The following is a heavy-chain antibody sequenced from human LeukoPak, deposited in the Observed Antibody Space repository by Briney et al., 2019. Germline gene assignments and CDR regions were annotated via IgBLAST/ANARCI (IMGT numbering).Heavy chain of an antibody. Sequence: GGSLRLSCAASGFTFSTYAMSWVRQAPGKGLEWVSAISGSGDKTYSADSVKGRFTISRDNSKNTLYLQMNSLRAEDTAVYYCAKITIFGVVITSSFDYWGQGTLVTVSS. CDR1: GFTFSTYA. J-gene: IGHJ4*02. V-gene: IGHV3-23*01. D-gene: IGHD3-3*01. CDR3: AKITIFGVVITSSFDY. CDR2: ISGSGDKT.